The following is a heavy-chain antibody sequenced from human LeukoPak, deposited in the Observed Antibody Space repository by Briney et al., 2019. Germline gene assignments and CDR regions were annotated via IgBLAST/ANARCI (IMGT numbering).Heavy chain of an antibody. Sequence: GASVKVSCKASGYNFAGYYMHWVRQAPGQGLEWMGWISAYNGNTNYAQKLQGRVTMTTDTSTSTAYMELRSLRSDDTAVYYCARGASGSYSNWFDPWGQGTLVTVSS. J-gene: IGHJ5*02. CDR2: ISAYNGNT. D-gene: IGHD1-26*01. CDR1: GYNFAGYY. V-gene: IGHV1-18*01. CDR3: ARGASGSYSNWFDP.